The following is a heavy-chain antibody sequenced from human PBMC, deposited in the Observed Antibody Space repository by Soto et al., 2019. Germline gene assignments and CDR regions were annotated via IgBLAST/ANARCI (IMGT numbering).Heavy chain of an antibody. CDR3: ARERGTDFDWLLRSKDYYYYGMDV. D-gene: IGHD3-9*01. CDR1: GFTFSSYG. Sequence: QVRLVESGGGVVQPGRSLRLSCAASGFTFSSYGMHWVRQAPGKGLEWVAVIWYDGSNKYYADSVKGRFTISRDNSKNTLYLQMNSLRAEDTAVYYCARERGTDFDWLLRSKDYYYYGMDVWGQGTTVTVSS. CDR2: IWYDGSNK. J-gene: IGHJ6*02. V-gene: IGHV3-33*01.